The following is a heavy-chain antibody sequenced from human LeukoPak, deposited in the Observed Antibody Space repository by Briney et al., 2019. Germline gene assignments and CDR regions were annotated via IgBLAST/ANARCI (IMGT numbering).Heavy chain of an antibody. Sequence: GGSLRLSCAASGFTVSSNYMSWVRRAPGKGLEWVSVIYSGGSTYYADSVKGRFTISRDNSKNTLYLQMNSLRAEDTAVYYCARGPGYSSGWYGSEGDYWGQGTLVTVSS. CDR3: ARGPGYSSGWYGSEGDY. CDR1: GFTVSSNY. D-gene: IGHD6-19*01. CDR2: IYSGGST. V-gene: IGHV3-53*01. J-gene: IGHJ4*02.